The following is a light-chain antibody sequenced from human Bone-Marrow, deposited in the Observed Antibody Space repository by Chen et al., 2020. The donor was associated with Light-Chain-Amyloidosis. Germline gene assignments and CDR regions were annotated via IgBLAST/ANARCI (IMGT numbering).Light chain of an antibody. CDR1: SNDVGGYTY. J-gene: IGLJ3*02. CDR2: DVS. CDR3: TSYRSGSTPVM. V-gene: IGLV2-14*03. Sequence: QSALTQPASVSGSPGQSITISCTGTSNDVGGYTYVSWYQQPPGKSPKLLIYDVSNRPSGVSNRFSGSKSGNTASLTISGLQAEDEAHYYCTSYRSGSTPVMFGGGTKVTVL.